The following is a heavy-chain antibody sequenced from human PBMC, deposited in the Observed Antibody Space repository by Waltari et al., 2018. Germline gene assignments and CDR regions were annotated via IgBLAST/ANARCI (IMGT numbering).Heavy chain of an antibody. V-gene: IGHV3-33*01. CDR2: IWYDGSNK. CDR1: GFTFSSYG. D-gene: IGHD2-2*01. CDR3: ASDIGSTSGMDV. Sequence: QVQLVESGGGVVQPGRSLRLSCAASGFTFSSYGMHWVRQAPGKGLEWVAVIWYDGSNKYYADSVKGRFTISRDNSKNTLYLQMNSLRAEDTAVYYCASDIGSTSGMDVWGQGTTVTVSS. J-gene: IGHJ6*02.